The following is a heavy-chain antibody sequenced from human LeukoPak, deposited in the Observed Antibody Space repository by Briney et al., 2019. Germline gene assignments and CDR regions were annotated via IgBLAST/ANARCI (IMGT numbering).Heavy chain of an antibody. CDR3: AKAHTPPIPAAMEHYYYYGMDV. V-gene: IGHV3-9*01. D-gene: IGHD2-2*01. CDR1: GFTFSSYS. J-gene: IGHJ6*02. CDR2: ISWNSGSI. Sequence: HPGGSLRLSCAASGFTFSSYSMNWVRQAPGKGLEWVSGISWNSGSIGYADSVKGRFTISRDNAKNSLYLQMNSLRAEDTALYYCAKAHTPPIPAAMEHYYYYGMDVWGQGTTVTVSS.